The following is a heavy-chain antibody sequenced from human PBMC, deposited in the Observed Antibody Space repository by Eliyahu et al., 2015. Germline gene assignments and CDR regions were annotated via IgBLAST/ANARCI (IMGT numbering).Heavy chain of an antibody. D-gene: IGHD6-19*01. Sequence: QLQLQESGPGLVKPSETLSLTCTVXGXSIXSXSYYWGWIRQPPGKGLEWMGSIYYSGSTYYNPSXKSRVTISVDTSKNQFSLKLSSVTAADTAVYYCARRGYSSGWYPGYFDYWGQGTLVTVSS. V-gene: IGHV4-39*01. CDR2: IYYSGST. J-gene: IGHJ4*02. CDR3: ARRGYSSGWYPGYFDY. CDR1: GXSIXSXSYY.